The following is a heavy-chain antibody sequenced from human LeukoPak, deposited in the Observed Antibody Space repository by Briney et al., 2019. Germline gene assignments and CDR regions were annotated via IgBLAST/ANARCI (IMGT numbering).Heavy chain of an antibody. Sequence: PSETLSLACTVSGVSISSYYWRWIRQPLGKGLEWIGYIYYSGSTNYNPSLKSRVTISVDTSKNQCSLELSSGTAADTAVYYCARIGAQAGPDDAFVIWGDGAMVTVSS. CDR1: GVSISSYY. D-gene: IGHD6-13*01. J-gene: IGHJ3*02. V-gene: IGHV4-59*08. CDR3: ARIGAQAGPDDAFVI. CDR2: IYYSGST.